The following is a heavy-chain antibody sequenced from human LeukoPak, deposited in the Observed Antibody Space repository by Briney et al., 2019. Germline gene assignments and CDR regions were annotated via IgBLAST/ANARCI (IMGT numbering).Heavy chain of an antibody. CDR2: MNPNSGHT. CDR3: ARMHYYDSSGDDWFDP. V-gene: IGHV1-8*01. Sequence: ASVKVSCKASGYTFTSYDINWVRQATGQGLEWMGWMNPNSGHTGYAQKFQGRVTMTRNTSIATAYMELSSLRSEDTAVYYCARMHYYDSSGDDWFDPWGQGTLVTVSS. CDR1: GYTFTSYD. J-gene: IGHJ5*02. D-gene: IGHD3-22*01.